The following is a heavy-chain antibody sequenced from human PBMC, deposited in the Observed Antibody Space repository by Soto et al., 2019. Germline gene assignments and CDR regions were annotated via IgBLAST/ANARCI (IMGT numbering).Heavy chain of an antibody. Sequence: TGGSLRLSCAASGFTFSSYSMNWVRQAPGRGLEWVSSISSSSSYIYYADSVKGRFTISRDNAKNSLYLQMNSLRAEDTAVYYCARGARDTYSSSWLHWFDPWGQGTLVTVSS. D-gene: IGHD6-13*01. J-gene: IGHJ5*02. CDR3: ARGARDTYSSSWLHWFDP. CDR1: GFTFSSYS. CDR2: ISSSSSYI. V-gene: IGHV3-21*01.